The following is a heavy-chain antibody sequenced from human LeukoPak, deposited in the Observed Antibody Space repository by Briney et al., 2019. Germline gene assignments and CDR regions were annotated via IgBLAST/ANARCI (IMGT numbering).Heavy chain of an antibody. V-gene: IGHV4-59*08. CDR1: GGSISSYY. Sequence: SETLSLTCTVSGGSISSYYWSWIRQPPGKGLEWIGYIYYSGSTNYNPSLKSRVTISVDTSKNQFSLKLSSVTAADTAVYYCARCRGGYSSPHFDYWGQGTLVTVSS. J-gene: IGHJ4*02. CDR2: IYYSGST. D-gene: IGHD1-26*01. CDR3: ARCRGGYSSPHFDY.